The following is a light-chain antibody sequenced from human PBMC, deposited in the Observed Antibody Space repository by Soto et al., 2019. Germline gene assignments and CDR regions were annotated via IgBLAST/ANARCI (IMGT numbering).Light chain of an antibody. CDR3: QQRSHWPT. J-gene: IGKJ1*01. Sequence: EIVLTQSPATLSLSPGERATLSCRASQSVSSHLAWYQQKPGQSPRLLIYDASNRATGIPARFSGSGSRTDFTLTFSSLEPEDFAFYFCQQRSHWPTFGQGTKVDIK. V-gene: IGKV3-11*01. CDR1: QSVSSH. CDR2: DAS.